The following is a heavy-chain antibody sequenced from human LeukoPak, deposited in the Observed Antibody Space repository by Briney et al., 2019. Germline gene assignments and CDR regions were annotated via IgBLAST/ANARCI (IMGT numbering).Heavy chain of an antibody. CDR1: GFTVSNNY. D-gene: IGHD3-3*01. CDR3: AMLPYYDFWSGYYTSADHYYYYMDV. J-gene: IGHJ6*03. CDR2: ISYDGSNK. Sequence: GGSLRLSCAAFGFTVSNNYMIWVRQAPGKGLEWVAVISYDGSNKYYADSVKGRFTISRDNSKNTLYLQMNSLRAEDTAVYYCAMLPYYDFWSGYYTSADHYYYYMDVWGKGTTVTVSS. V-gene: IGHV3-30-3*01.